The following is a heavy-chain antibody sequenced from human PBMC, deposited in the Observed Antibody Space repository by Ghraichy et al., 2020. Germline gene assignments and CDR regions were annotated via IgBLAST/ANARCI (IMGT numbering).Heavy chain of an antibody. CDR3: AIPYYYDSSGEGAFDI. CDR1: GFTFSSYS. D-gene: IGHD3-22*01. CDR2: IISSSSYI. Sequence: GGSLRLSCAASGFTFSSYSMNWVRQAPGKGLEWVSSIISSSSYIYYADSVKGRFTISRDNAKNSLYLQMNSLRAEDTAVYYCAIPYYYDSSGEGAFDIWGQGTMVTVSS. J-gene: IGHJ3*02. V-gene: IGHV3-21*01.